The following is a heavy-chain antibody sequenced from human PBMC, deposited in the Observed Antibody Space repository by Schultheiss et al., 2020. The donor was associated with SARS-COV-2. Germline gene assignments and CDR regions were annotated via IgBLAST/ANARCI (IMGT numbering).Heavy chain of an antibody. CDR2: IYYSGST. D-gene: IGHD6-13*01. Sequence: SQTLSLTCTVSGGSISSGGYYWSWIRQHPGKGLEWIGYIYYSGSTNYNPSLKSRVTISVDTSKNQFSLKLSSVTAADTAVYYCAGVSSSSFHYWGQGTLVTVSS. CDR1: GGSISSGGYY. V-gene: IGHV4-61*08. J-gene: IGHJ4*02. CDR3: AGVSSSSFHY.